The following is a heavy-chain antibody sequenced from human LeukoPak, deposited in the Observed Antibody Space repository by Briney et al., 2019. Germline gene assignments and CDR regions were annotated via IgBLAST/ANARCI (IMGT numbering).Heavy chain of an antibody. V-gene: IGHV4-59*01. Sequence: SETLSLTCTVSGGSNSTFFWSWIRQPPGKGLEWIGYVYYSWTTNYNPSLKSRVTISVDTSKNQFSLRLTSVTAADTAVYYCARGGGSGWYEKIWFDPWGQGTLVTVSS. CDR3: ARGGGSGWYEKIWFDP. CDR1: GGSNSTFF. D-gene: IGHD6-19*01. CDR2: VYYSWTT. J-gene: IGHJ5*02.